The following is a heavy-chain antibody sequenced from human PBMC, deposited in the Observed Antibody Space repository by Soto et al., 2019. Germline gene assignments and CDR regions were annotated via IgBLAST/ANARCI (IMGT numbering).Heavy chain of an antibody. Sequence: GESLKISCKVSGNTFPAYWIGWVRQMPGKGLEWMGVIFPGDFDTRYSPSFQGQVTISADKSITTTYLQWSSLKASDTAIYYCAASIFYYGMDVWGQGTTVTVS. CDR2: IFPGDFDT. V-gene: IGHV5-51*01. CDR1: GNTFPAYW. J-gene: IGHJ6*02. CDR3: AASIFYYGMDV.